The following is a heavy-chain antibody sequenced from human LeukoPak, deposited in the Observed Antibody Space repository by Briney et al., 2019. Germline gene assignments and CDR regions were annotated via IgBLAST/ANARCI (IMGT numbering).Heavy chain of an antibody. D-gene: IGHD3-16*01. CDR2: INPSSGST. V-gene: IGHV1-46*01. CDR3: ARGWGSFDY. J-gene: IGHJ4*02. Sequence: ASVKVSCKASGYTFTSYFMHWVRQAPGQGLEWMGIINPSSGSTTYAQKFQGRVTMTRDTSTSTVYMGLSSLRSEDTAVYYCARGWGSFDYWGQGTLATVSS. CDR1: GYTFTSYF.